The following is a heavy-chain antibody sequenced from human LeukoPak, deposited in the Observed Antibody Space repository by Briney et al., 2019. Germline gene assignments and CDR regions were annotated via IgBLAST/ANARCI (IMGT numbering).Heavy chain of an antibody. CDR3: ASTSIIRGYDHDQYY. Sequence: PGGSLRLSCAASGFTFSSYAMSWVRQAPGKGLEWVSAISGSGGSTYYADSVKGRLTISRDNSKNTLYLQMNSLRAEDTAVYYCASTSIIRGYDHDQYYWGQGTLVTVSS. D-gene: IGHD5-12*01. V-gene: IGHV3-23*01. J-gene: IGHJ4*02. CDR1: GFTFSSYA. CDR2: ISGSGGST.